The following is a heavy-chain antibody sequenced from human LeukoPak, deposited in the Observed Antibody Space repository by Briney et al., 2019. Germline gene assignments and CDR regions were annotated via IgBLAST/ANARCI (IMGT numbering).Heavy chain of an antibody. D-gene: IGHD5-24*01. CDR2: INHSGST. Sequence: SETLSLTCAVYGGSFSGYFWTWIRQPPGKGLEWIGEINHSGSTYYNPSLKSRVTISVDTSKKQFSLKLSSVTAADTAVYYCARGQFQRDYWGQGILVTVSS. V-gene: IGHV4-34*01. CDR3: ARGQFQRDY. J-gene: IGHJ4*02. CDR1: GGSFSGYF.